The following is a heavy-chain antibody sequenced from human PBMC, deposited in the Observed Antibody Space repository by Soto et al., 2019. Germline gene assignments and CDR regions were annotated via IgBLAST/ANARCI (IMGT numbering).Heavy chain of an antibody. CDR3: ARYNSYAIDY. J-gene: IGHJ4*02. CDR2: IHYSGTT. CDR1: GTSISSYY. Sequence: SETLSLTCTGSGTSISSYYWSWIRQPPGKGLEWIANIHYSGTTNYNPSLASRVTLSVDTSKNQFSLKMTSVNAAERAMYFCARYNSYAIDYWGRGTLVTVSS. V-gene: IGHV4-59*01. D-gene: IGHD2-8*01.